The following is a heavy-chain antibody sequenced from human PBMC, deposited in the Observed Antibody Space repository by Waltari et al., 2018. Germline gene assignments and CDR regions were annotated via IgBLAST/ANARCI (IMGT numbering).Heavy chain of an antibody. D-gene: IGHD3-16*01. CDR3: AKDYVWGSYGAFDI. J-gene: IGHJ3*02. CDR2: IKQDGSEK. Sequence: EVQLVESGGGLVQPGGSLRLSCAASGFTFSSYWMSWVRQAPGKGLEWVANIKQDGSEKYYVDSVKGRFTISRDNAKNSLYLQMNSLRAEDTAVYYCAKDYVWGSYGAFDIWGQGTMVTVSS. CDR1: GFTFSSYW. V-gene: IGHV3-7*04.